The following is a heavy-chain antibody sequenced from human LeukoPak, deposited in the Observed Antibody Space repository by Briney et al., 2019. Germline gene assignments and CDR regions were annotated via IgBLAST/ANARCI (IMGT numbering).Heavy chain of an antibody. CDR3: ARVPNCGGDCSQGYYFDY. CDR1: GGTFSSYA. D-gene: IGHD2-21*02. V-gene: IGHV1-69*06. J-gene: IGHJ4*02. CDR2: IIPIFGTA. Sequence: SVKVSCKASGGTFSSYAISWVRQAPGQGLEWMGGIIPIFGTANYAQKFQGRVTITADKSTSTAHMEPSSLRSEDTAVYYCARVPNCGGDCSQGYYFDYWGQGTLVTVSS.